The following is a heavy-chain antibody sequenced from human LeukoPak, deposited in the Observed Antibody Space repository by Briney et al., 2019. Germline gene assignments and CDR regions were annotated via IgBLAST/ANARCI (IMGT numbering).Heavy chain of an antibody. Sequence: SETLSLTCAVSGDSFSSSSYYWGWIRQPPGRGLGWMGSINYSGTTYYNPSLKRRVTISVDTSKDQFSLRLSSVTVADTAVYYCARLSIVGATSSYYMDVWGKGTTVTVSS. D-gene: IGHD1-26*01. J-gene: IGHJ6*03. CDR1: GDSFSSSSYY. V-gene: IGHV4-39*01. CDR2: INYSGTT. CDR3: ARLSIVGATSSYYMDV.